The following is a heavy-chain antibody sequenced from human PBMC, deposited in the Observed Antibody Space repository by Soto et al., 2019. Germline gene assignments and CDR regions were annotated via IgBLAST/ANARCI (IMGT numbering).Heavy chain of an antibody. V-gene: IGHV5-51*01. Sequence: GESLKISCKGSGYTFANYWIGWVRQMPGKGLEWMGIIYPGDSYTRYSPSFQGQVTISADKSISTANLQWSSLKASDTAMYFCARSIYYGSGSYIPGFDYWGQGTLVTVSS. CDR1: GYTFANYW. J-gene: IGHJ4*02. CDR3: ARSIYYGSGSYIPGFDY. CDR2: IYPGDSYT. D-gene: IGHD3-10*01.